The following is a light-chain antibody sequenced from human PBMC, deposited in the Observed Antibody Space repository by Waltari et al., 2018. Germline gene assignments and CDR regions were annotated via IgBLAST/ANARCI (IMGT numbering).Light chain of an antibody. V-gene: IGLV7-43*01. CDR3: LLFYGGAYV. Sequence: QTVVTQEPSLTVSPGGTVTLTCASSTGAVTSGSFPTWFQQRPGQPPRSLISSANSKHSWAPARFSGSVIGGKAALTRSGVQPEDEAEYYCLLFYGGAYVFGTGTKLTVL. CDR2: SAN. J-gene: IGLJ1*01. CDR1: TGAVTSGSF.